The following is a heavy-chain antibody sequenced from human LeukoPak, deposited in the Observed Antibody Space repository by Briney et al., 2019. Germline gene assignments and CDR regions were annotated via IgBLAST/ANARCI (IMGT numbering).Heavy chain of an antibody. Sequence: GGSLRLSCEVSGFTVSTYWMHWVRQGPGKGLEWVARLSSDGRSTNYADFVKGRATISRDNAKNTLFLEMSGLRADDTAVYYCARSYNYRFDYWGQGTLVVVSS. D-gene: IGHD3-22*01. CDR2: LSSDGRST. CDR3: ARSYNYRFDY. J-gene: IGHJ4*02. V-gene: IGHV3-74*01. CDR1: GFTVSTYW.